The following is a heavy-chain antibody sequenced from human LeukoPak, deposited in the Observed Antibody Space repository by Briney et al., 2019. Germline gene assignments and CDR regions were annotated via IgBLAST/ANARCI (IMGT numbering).Heavy chain of an antibody. D-gene: IGHD3-22*01. CDR3: ARGPDSSGAGHVSVAFDI. Sequence: ASVKVSCKASGGTFSSYAISWVRQAPGQGLEWMGRIIPILGIANYAQKFQGGVTITADKSTSTAYMELSSLRSEDTAVYYCARGPDSSGAGHVSVAFDIWGQGTMVTVSS. CDR1: GGTFSSYA. J-gene: IGHJ3*02. CDR2: IIPILGIA. V-gene: IGHV1-69*04.